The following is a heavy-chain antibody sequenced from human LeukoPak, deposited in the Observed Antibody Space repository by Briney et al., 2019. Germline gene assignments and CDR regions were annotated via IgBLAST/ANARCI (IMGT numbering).Heavy chain of an antibody. Sequence: PSETLSLTCTVSDDSITTYYWSWIRQPPGKGLEWIGYVYITGNTNYNPSLKSRVTISLDTSKNQISLKLSSVTAADTAVYYCARGLRYCSSTSCYYYYGMDVWGQGTTVTVSS. J-gene: IGHJ6*02. CDR3: ARGLRYCSSTSCYYYYGMDV. CDR1: DDSITTYY. V-gene: IGHV4-59*12. D-gene: IGHD2-2*01. CDR2: VYITGNT.